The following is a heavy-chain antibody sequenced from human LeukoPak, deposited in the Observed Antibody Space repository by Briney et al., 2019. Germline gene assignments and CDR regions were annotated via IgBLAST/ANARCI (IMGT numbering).Heavy chain of an antibody. CDR2: ISSDGTTK. D-gene: IGHD6-19*01. Sequence: GRSLRLSCEASGFTFSNYGMHWVRQAPGKGLEWVAVISSDGTTKYYGDSVKGRFTVSRDNSKNTLYLQMNSLRAEDTAVYYCAKGHKRYSSGPYYFDYWGQGTLVTVSS. CDR1: GFTFSNYG. V-gene: IGHV3-30*18. CDR3: AKGHKRYSSGPYYFDY. J-gene: IGHJ4*02.